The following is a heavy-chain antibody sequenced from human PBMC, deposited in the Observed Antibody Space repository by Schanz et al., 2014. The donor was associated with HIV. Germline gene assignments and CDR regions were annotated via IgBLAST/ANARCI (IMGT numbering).Heavy chain of an antibody. D-gene: IGHD6-19*01. CDR3: AKDRVYSTGWYLED. J-gene: IGHJ4*02. CDR1: GFTFSTYA. V-gene: IGHV3-30*04. Sequence: QVQLVESGGGVVQPGRSLRLSCAASGFTFSTYAMHWVRQAPGKGLEWMAVISFDGGIKYYADSVRGRFTISRDNSKNTLYLQMNSLRAEDTAVYYCAKDRVYSTGWYLEDWGQGNMVTVSS. CDR2: ISFDGGIK.